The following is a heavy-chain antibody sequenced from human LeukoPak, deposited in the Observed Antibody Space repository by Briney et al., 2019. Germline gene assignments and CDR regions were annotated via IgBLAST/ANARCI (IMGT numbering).Heavy chain of an antibody. CDR1: GGSFSGYY. CDR3: ARSPSASSSWRWYFDL. J-gene: IGHJ2*01. D-gene: IGHD6-13*01. V-gene: IGHV4-34*01. Sequence: PSETLSLTCAVYGGSFSGYYWSWIRQPPGKGLEWIGEINHSGSTNYNPSLKSRVTISVGTSKNQFSLKLSSVTAADTAVYYCARSPSASSSWRWYFDLWGRGTLVTVSS. CDR2: INHSGST.